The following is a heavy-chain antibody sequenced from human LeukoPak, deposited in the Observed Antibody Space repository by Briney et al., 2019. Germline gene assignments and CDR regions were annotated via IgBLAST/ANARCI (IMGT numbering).Heavy chain of an antibody. CDR1: GGSISSYY. V-gene: IGHV4-59*01. J-gene: IGHJ4*02. Sequence: SETLSLTCTVSGGSISSYYWSWIRQPPGKGLEWIGYIYYSGSTNYNPSLKSRVTISVDTSKNQFSLKLSSVTAADTAVYYCARASRRLQFDHWGQGTLVTVSS. CDR2: IYYSGST. CDR3: ARASRRLQFDH.